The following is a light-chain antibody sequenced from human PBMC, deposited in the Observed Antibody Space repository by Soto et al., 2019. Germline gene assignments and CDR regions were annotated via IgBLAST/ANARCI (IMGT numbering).Light chain of an antibody. Sequence: EIVLTQSPDTLSVSPGERATLSCRASQSVSSSYLAWYQQRPGQAPRLLIYAASTRATGIPARFSGSGSGTEFILTISSLQSEDFAVYYCQQYYNWPLWTFGHGTKVDIK. J-gene: IGKJ1*01. CDR3: QQYYNWPLWT. CDR1: QSVSSSY. V-gene: IGKV3-15*01. CDR2: AAS.